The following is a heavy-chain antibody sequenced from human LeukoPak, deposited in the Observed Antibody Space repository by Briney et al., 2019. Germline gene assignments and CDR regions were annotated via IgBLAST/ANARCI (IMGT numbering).Heavy chain of an antibody. D-gene: IGHD3-10*01. CDR2: ISGSGGST. Sequence: GGSLRLSCAASGFTFSSYAMSWVRQAPGKGLEWVSAISGSGGSTYYADSVKGRFTISRDNSKNTLYLQMNSLRAEDTAVYYCAKDLYGSGSCYNTRGYFQHWGQGTLVTVSS. V-gene: IGHV3-23*01. CDR3: AKDLYGSGSCYNTRGYFQH. CDR1: GFTFSSYA. J-gene: IGHJ1*01.